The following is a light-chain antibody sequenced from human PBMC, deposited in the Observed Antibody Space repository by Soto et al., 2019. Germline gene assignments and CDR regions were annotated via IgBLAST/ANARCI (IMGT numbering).Light chain of an antibody. CDR1: QSISSW. CDR3: QQYNSYWT. V-gene: IGKV1-5*03. CDR2: KAS. J-gene: IGKJ1*01. Sequence: IPMSQSPSTLSASLGDRGTITCRASQSISSWLAWYQRKPGKAPKLLIYKASSLESGVPSRFSGSGSGTEFTLTISSLQPDDFATYYCQQYNSYWTFGQGTKVDIK.